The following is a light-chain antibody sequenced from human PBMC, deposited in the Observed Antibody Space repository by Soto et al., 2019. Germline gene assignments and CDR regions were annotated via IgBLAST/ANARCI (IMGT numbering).Light chain of an antibody. Sequence: NFMLTQPRSVSESPGKTVTISCTRDSGSFAGNSVQWYQQRPGSAPTTVIYEDDQRPSGVPNRFSGSIDSSTRSASLTISGLQAEDEAVYYCQSYDTSDLVFGGGTKLTVL. V-gene: IGLV6-57*04. CDR2: EDD. J-gene: IGLJ2*01. CDR3: QSYDTSDLV. CDR1: SGSFAGNS.